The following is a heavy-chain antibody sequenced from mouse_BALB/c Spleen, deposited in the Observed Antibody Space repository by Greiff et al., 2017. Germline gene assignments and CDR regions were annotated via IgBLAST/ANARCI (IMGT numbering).Heavy chain of an antibody. CDR3: ATYYGSTDY. CDR1: GYTFTSYV. CDR2: INPYNDGT. V-gene: IGHV1-14*01. J-gene: IGHJ2*01. D-gene: IGHD1-1*01. Sequence: EVKLVESGPELVKPGASVKMSCKASGYTFTSYVMHWVKQKPGQGLEWIGYINPYNDGTKYNEKFKGKATLTSDKSSSTAYMELSSLTSEDSAVYYCATYYGSTDYWGQGTTLTVSS.